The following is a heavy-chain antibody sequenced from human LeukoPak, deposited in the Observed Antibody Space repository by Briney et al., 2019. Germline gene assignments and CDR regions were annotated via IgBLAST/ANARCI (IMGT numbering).Heavy chain of an antibody. CDR1: GYTFTSYY. J-gene: IGHJ4*02. Sequence: GASVKVSCKASGYTFTSYYMHWVRQAPGQGLEWMGIINPSGGSTSYAQKFQGRVTMTRDTSISTAYMDLSRLTSDDTAVYFCASDPSSSDNFFDFWGQGTLVTVSS. CDR3: ASDPSSSDNFFDF. V-gene: IGHV1-46*01. D-gene: IGHD6-6*01. CDR2: INPSGGST.